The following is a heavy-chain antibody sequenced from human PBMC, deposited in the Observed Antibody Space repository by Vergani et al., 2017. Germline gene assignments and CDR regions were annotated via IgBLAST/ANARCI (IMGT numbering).Heavy chain of an antibody. CDR2: ISPYNHKT. J-gene: IGHJ4*02. V-gene: IGHV1-18*04. CDR1: GYTFVNHP. D-gene: IGHD5-24*01. CDR3: ARSQMATNDFDV. Sequence: HAPLGQSDSEVKKPGDSVTLSCKTSGYTFVNHPITWVRQAPGQGLEWMGWISPYNHKTLYSQKVECRVTMTSDTSSSTVFLELRRLTSDDTAIYYCARSQMATNDFDVWGRGTLVTVSS.